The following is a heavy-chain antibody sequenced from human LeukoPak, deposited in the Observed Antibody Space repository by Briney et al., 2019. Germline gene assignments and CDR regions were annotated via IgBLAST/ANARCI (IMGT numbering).Heavy chain of an antibody. V-gene: IGHV1-8*03. CDR1: GYSFTNYD. CDR2: MNPKSSDT. D-gene: IGHD3-10*01. CDR3: ARDGRGSRSSWFDP. Sequence: GASVKVSCKASGYSFTNYDINWVRQATGQGLEWMGWMNPKSSDTGYSQKFQGRVFITRDTSINTAYMELSSLGSDDTAVYYCARDGRGSRSSWFDPWGQGTLVIVSS. J-gene: IGHJ5*02.